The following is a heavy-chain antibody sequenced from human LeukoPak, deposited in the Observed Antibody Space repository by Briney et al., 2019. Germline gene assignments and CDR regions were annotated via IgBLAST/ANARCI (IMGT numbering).Heavy chain of an antibody. Sequence: SETLSLTCSVSGYSISSGYHWGWIRQAPEKGLEWIASIYQSGTPYASPSLKNRVTLSVDTSKNQVSLKLSSVTAADTALYFCARAEINGYFRYWGQGVLVIVSS. V-gene: IGHV4-38-2*02. CDR1: GYSISSGYH. CDR2: IYQSGTP. CDR3: ARAEINGYFRY. J-gene: IGHJ4*02. D-gene: IGHD5-24*01.